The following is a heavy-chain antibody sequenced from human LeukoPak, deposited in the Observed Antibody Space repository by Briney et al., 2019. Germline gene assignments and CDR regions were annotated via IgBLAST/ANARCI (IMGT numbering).Heavy chain of an antibody. D-gene: IGHD1-26*01. CDR1: GFPFSNYA. V-gene: IGHV3-23*01. J-gene: IGHJ4*02. CDR3: AKKWGVGTTTLDYFDY. Sequence: GGSLSLSCAASGFPFSNYAMSWVRPAPGKGLEWVSGISGSAGSTYYADSVKGRFTISRDNSKNTLYLQMNSLTDDDTAVYYCAKKWGVGTTTLDYFDYWGQGTLVTVSS. CDR2: ISGSAGST.